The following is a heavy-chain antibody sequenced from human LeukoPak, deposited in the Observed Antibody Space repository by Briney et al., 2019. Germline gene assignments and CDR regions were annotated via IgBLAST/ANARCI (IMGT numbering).Heavy chain of an antibody. J-gene: IGHJ4*02. CDR3: ARGRSGSHHFDS. CDR1: GFTFSSYA. Sequence: GGSLRLSCAASGFTFSSYAMHWVRQAPGKGLEWVAVISYDGSNKYYADSVKGRFTISRDNSKNTLYLQMNSLRADDTAVYYCARGRSGSHHFDSWGQGTLVTVPS. D-gene: IGHD3-10*01. V-gene: IGHV3-30*04. CDR2: ISYDGSNK.